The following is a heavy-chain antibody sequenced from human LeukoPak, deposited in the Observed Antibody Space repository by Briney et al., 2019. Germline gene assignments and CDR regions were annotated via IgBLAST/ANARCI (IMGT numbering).Heavy chain of an antibody. D-gene: IGHD2-2*01. CDR2: ISYDGSNK. CDR1: GFTFSSYG. Sequence: GGSLRLSCAASGFTFSSYGMHWVRQAPGKGLEWVAVISYDGSNKYYADSVKGRFTISRDNSKNTLYLQMNSLRAEDTAVYYWARGCCSSNNRYAAWIQQRGQGTLVTVSS. J-gene: IGHJ1*01. V-gene: IGHV3-30*03. CDR3: ARGCCSSNNRYAAWIQQ.